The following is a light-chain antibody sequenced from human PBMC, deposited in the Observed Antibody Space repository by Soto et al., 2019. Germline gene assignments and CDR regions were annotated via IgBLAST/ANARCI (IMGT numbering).Light chain of an antibody. CDR2: DAS. V-gene: IGKV1-33*01. J-gene: IGKJ4*01. CDR3: QQYDNLPLT. CDR1: QDINNY. Sequence: DIQMTQSPSSLSASVGDRVTITCQASQDINNYLNWYQQKPGKAPKLLIYDASNLETGVPSRFSGSGSGTDFTFTISSLQPEDFATYYCQQYDNLPLTFGGGTKVEMK.